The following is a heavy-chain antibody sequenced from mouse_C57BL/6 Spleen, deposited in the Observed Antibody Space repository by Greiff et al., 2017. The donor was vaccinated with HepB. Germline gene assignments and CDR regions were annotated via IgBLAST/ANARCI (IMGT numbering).Heavy chain of an antibody. CDR1: GFTFSNYW. Sequence: EVKLMESGGGLVQPGGSMKLSCVASGFTFSNYWMNWVRQSPEKGLEWVAQIRLKSDNYATHYAESVKGRFTISRDDSKSSVYLQMNNLRAEDTGIYYCTLIYYGNYVGFDYWGQGTTLTVSS. CDR2: IRLKSDNYAT. J-gene: IGHJ2*01. CDR3: TLIYYGNYVGFDY. V-gene: IGHV6-3*01. D-gene: IGHD2-1*01.